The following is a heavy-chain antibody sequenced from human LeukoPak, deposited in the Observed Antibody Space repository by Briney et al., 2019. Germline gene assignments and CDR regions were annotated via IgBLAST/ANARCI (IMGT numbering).Heavy chain of an antibody. CDR2: INPNSGGT. D-gene: IGHD1-26*01. CDR1: GCTFTGYY. Sequence: GASVKVSCKASGCTFTGYYMHWVRQAPGQGLEWMGWINPNSGGTNYAQKFQGRVTMTRDTSISTAYMELSRLRSDDTAVYYCARVGATFYYYYMDVWGKGTTVTVSS. J-gene: IGHJ6*03. CDR3: ARVGATFYYYYMDV. V-gene: IGHV1-2*02.